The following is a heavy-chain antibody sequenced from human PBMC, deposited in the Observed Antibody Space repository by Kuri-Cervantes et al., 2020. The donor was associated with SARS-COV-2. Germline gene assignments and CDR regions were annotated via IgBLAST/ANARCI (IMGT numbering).Heavy chain of an antibody. V-gene: IGHV3-48*01. D-gene: IGHD1-20*01. Sequence: GGSLRLSCAASGFTFSSYAMSWVRQAPGKGLEWVSYISSSSSTIYYADSVKGRFTISRDNAKNSLYLQMNSLRAEDTAVYYCARVLTYYYYGMDVWGQGTTVTVSS. J-gene: IGHJ6*02. CDR2: ISSSSSTI. CDR3: ARVLTYYYYGMDV. CDR1: GFTFSSYA.